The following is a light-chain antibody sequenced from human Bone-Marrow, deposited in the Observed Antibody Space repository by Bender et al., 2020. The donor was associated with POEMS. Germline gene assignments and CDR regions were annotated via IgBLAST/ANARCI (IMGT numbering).Light chain of an antibody. Sequence: QSALTQPASVSGSPGQSITISCTGTNSDVGNYNLVSWYQQHPGKAPKLMIYEDIERPSGVSNRFSGSKSGSTASLTISGLQPEDEADYYCCLYAGSISWVFGGGTKLTVL. CDR1: NSDVGNYNL. CDR3: CLYAGSISWV. CDR2: EDI. J-gene: IGLJ3*02. V-gene: IGLV2-23*01.